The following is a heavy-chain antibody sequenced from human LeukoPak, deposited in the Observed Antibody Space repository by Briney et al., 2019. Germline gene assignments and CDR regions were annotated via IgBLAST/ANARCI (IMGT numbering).Heavy chain of an antibody. CDR3: AREVRFLEWLRDAFDI. CDR1: GGSISSYY. V-gene: IGHV4-4*07. Sequence: PSETLSLTCTVSGGSISSYYWSWIRQPAGRGLEWIGRIYTSGSTNHNPSLKSRVTMSVDTSKNQISLKLSSVTAADTAVYYCAREVRFLEWLRDAFDIWGQGTMVTVSS. J-gene: IGHJ3*02. CDR2: IYTSGST. D-gene: IGHD3-3*01.